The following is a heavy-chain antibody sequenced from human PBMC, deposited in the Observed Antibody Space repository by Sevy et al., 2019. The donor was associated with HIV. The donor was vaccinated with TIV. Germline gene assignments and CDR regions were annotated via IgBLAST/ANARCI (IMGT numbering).Heavy chain of an antibody. CDR3: AREHRNYYGSASHWFDP. CDR2: IYTSGST. CDR1: GGSISSGSYD. J-gene: IGHJ5*02. V-gene: IGHV4-61*02. D-gene: IGHD3-10*01. Sequence: SETLSLTCTVSGGSISSGSYDWSWIRQPAGKGLEWIGRIYTSGSTNYNPSLKSRVTMSVDTSKNQFSLKLSSVTAADTAVYYCAREHRNYYGSASHWFDPWGQGTLVTVSS.